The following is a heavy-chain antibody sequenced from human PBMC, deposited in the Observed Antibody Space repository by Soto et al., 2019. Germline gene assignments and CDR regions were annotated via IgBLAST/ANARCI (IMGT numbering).Heavy chain of an antibody. CDR3: ARAKRYCSSTSCYSRWGNWFDP. V-gene: IGHV4-39*07. Sequence: SETLSLTCTVSGGSISSSSYYWAWVRQSPGTGLEWIGSIYYSGTTYYHPSLKSRVTISVDTSKNQFSLKLSSVTAADTAVYYCARAKRYCSSTSCYSRWGNWFDPWGQGTLVTVSS. D-gene: IGHD2-2*01. CDR2: IYYSGTT. J-gene: IGHJ5*02. CDR1: GGSISSSSYY.